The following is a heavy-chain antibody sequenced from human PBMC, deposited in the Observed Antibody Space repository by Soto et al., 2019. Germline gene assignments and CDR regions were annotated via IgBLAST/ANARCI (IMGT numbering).Heavy chain of an antibody. CDR1: GYSIRSGYY. Sequence: PSETLSLTCAVSGYSIRSGYYWGWIRQAPGKGLEWIGSIYHSGRTYYNPSLKSRVTISVDTSKNQFSLKLSAVTAADTAVYYCARDELVYYFDFWGQGTLVTVPQ. CDR3: ARDELVYYFDF. V-gene: IGHV4-38-2*02. D-gene: IGHD1-7*01. J-gene: IGHJ4*02. CDR2: IYHSGRT.